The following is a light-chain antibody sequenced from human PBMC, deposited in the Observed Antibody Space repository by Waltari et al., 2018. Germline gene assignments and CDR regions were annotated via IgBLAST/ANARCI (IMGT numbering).Light chain of an antibody. V-gene: IGLV2-14*01. CDR1: NSDLGFYNY. J-gene: IGLJ3*02. CDR3: NSYTGSNSWV. Sequence: QSALTQPASVSGSPGQSITISCTGTNSDLGFYNYVSWYRQYPGKAPKRIIYDVSERPSGVSSRFSASKSGNTASLTISGLQADDEADYYCNSYTGSNSWVFGGGTKVTVL. CDR2: DVS.